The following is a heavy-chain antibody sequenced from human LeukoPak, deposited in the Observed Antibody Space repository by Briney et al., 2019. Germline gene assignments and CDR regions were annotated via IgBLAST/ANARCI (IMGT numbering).Heavy chain of an antibody. CDR2: IYYSGST. Sequence: SETLSLTCTVSGGSISSSSYYWGWIRQPPGKGLEWIGSIYYSGSTYYNPSLKSRVTISVDTSKNQFSLKLSSVTAADTAVYYCARVNEELKYYYDSSGYYYLFDYWGQGTLVTVSS. J-gene: IGHJ4*02. CDR1: GGSISSSSYY. V-gene: IGHV4-39*07. D-gene: IGHD3-22*01. CDR3: ARVNEELKYYYDSSGYYYLFDY.